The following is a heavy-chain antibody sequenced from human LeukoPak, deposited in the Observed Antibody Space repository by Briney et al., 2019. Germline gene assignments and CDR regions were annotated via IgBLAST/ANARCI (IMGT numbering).Heavy chain of an antibody. Sequence: ASVXXSXXASGYTFTSYXIXXVRQAPGQGLXXXXXXXAYXGNTNYAQKLQGRVTMTTDTSTSTAYLELRSLRSDDTAVYYCARDPMYSSGWDPYYYYYYGMDVWGQGTTVTVSS. CDR3: ARDPMYSSGWDPYYYYYYGMDV. CDR2: XXAYXGNT. CDR1: GYTFTSYX. J-gene: IGHJ6*02. V-gene: IGHV1-18*01. D-gene: IGHD6-19*01.